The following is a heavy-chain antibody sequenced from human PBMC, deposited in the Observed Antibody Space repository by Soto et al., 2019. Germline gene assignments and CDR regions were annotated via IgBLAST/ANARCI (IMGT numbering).Heavy chain of an antibody. D-gene: IGHD6-13*01. V-gene: IGHV3-74*01. CDR1: GFTFSTYW. Sequence: EVQLVESGGGLVQPGGSLRLTCAASGFTFSTYWMHWVRQPPGKGLVWVSRISSDGSSTSYADSVKGRFTISRDNAKNTLYLQMNSLRAEDTAVYYCARVASSFWYGGLFDYCGQGTLVTVSS. CDR3: ARVASSFWYGGLFDY. J-gene: IGHJ4*02. CDR2: ISSDGSST.